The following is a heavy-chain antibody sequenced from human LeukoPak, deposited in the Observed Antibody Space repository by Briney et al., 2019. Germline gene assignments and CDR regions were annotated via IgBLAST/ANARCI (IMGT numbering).Heavy chain of an antibody. CDR1: GFTFSSYW. Sequence: GGSLRLSCAASGFTFSSYWMSWVRQAPGKGLEWVANIKQDGSEKYYVDSVKGRFTISRDNAKNSLYLQMNSLRAEDTAVYYCARRAHLIAHNRPEYYFDYWGQGTLVTVSS. CDR3: ARRAHLIAHNRPEYYFDY. D-gene: IGHD6-13*01. CDR2: IKQDGSEK. J-gene: IGHJ4*02. V-gene: IGHV3-7*01.